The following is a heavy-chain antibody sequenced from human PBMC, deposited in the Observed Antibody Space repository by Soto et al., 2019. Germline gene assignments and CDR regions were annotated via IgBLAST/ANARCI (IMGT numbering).Heavy chain of an antibody. CDR3: ARGEPRFMECLLLSEYFDP. D-gene: IGHD3-3*01. J-gene: IGHJ5*02. Sequence: QVQLQQWGAGLLKPSETLSLTCAVYGGSFSSYYWSWIRQPPGKGLEWIGVSNHSGSTNYDPSLKSRVTISIDTSKNQVSLTLSSVTAADTAVYYCARGEPRFMECLLLSEYFDPWGQGTLVTVSS. V-gene: IGHV4-34*01. CDR2: SNHSGST. CDR1: GGSFSSYY.